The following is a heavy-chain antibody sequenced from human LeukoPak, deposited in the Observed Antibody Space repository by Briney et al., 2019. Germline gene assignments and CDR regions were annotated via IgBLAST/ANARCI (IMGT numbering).Heavy chain of an antibody. J-gene: IGHJ4*02. CDR1: GFTFSSYD. V-gene: IGHV3-23*01. CDR2: ISGSGGRT. CDR3: AKDPDTMIVVVITLDY. D-gene: IGHD3-22*01. Sequence: GGSLRLSCAASGFTFSSYDMSWVRQAPGKGLEWVSAISGSGGRTYYADSVKGRFTISRDNSKNMLYLQMNSLRAEDTAVYYCAKDPDTMIVVVITLDYWGQGTLVTVSS.